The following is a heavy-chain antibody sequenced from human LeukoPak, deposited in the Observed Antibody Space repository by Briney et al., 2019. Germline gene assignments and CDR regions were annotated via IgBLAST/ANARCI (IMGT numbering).Heavy chain of an antibody. Sequence: ASVKVSCKASGYTFTGYYMHWVRQAPGQGLEWMGWINPNSGGTNYAQKFQGRVTMTRDTSISTAYMELSRLRSDDTAVYYCARSLTYYYDSSGKGGNFDYWGQGTLVTVSS. V-gene: IGHV1-2*02. D-gene: IGHD3-22*01. CDR1: GYTFTGYY. J-gene: IGHJ4*02. CDR2: INPNSGGT. CDR3: ARSLTYYYDSSGKGGNFDY.